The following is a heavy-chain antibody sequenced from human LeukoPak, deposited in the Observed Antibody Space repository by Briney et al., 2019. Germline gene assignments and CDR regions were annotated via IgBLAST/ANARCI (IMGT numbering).Heavy chain of an antibody. V-gene: IGHV4-59*08. CDR1: GDSISDYY. CDR3: AGHILGGNFDS. Sequence: SETLSLTCPVSGDSISDYYWSWIRQPPGKGLEWIGYISYSGNTNYNPSLKSRVTISFNTSNNQFSLKLTSVTAADSAVYYCAGHILGGNFDSWGQGTLVTVSS. CDR2: ISYSGNT. J-gene: IGHJ4*02. D-gene: IGHD4-23*01.